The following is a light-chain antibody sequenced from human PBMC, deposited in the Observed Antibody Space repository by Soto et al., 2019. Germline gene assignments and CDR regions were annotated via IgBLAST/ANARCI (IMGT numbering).Light chain of an antibody. Sequence: DIEMTQSPSSLSASVGDSITITCRASQNINMWVAWYQQKPGKAPNLLIYKASTLQTGVPSRFSGSGFGTEFSLTINCLQPDDFATNYCQQSNKNSPWSFGQGTRVEVK. J-gene: IGKJ1*01. V-gene: IGKV1-5*03. CDR1: QNINMW. CDR3: QQSNKNSPWS. CDR2: KAS.